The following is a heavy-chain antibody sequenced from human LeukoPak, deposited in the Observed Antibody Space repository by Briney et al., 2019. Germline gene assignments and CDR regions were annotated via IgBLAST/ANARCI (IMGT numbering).Heavy chain of an antibody. D-gene: IGHD6-6*01. J-gene: IGHJ4*02. CDR3: ARDSLARPLGY. Sequence: GGSLRLSCVASGFNFRSYGMHWVRQAPGKGLEWVAIIWYDGSDKYYADSVKGRFTISRDNSRNTLYLQMNSLRAEDTAVYYCARDSLARPLGYWGQGTLVTVSS. V-gene: IGHV3-33*01. CDR1: GFNFRSYG. CDR2: IWYDGSDK.